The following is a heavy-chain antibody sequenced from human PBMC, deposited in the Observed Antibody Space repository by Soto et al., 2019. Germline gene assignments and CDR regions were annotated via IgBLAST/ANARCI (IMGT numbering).Heavy chain of an antibody. J-gene: IGHJ4*02. CDR1: GYTFTGYS. Sequence: QVQLVQSGAEVKKPGASVKVSCKSSGYTFTGYSVVGVRQAPGQGLEWMGWISAYSGDTYYAQRFQDRLTMTTYASACTAYMVLTSLKSDDTAVYYCARPSGSYGDYAGLLKYWGQGTLVTVSS. CDR2: ISAYSGDT. CDR3: ARPSGSYGDYAGLLKY. D-gene: IGHD4-17*01. V-gene: IGHV1-18*01.